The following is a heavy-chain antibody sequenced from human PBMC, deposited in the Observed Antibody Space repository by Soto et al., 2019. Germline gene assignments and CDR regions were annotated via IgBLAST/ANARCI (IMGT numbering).Heavy chain of an antibody. V-gene: IGHV3-23*01. CDR2: IDSSGGTT. J-gene: IGHJ4*02. Sequence: HLLESGGGLAQLGGSLRLSCAASGFTFSTYAMSWVRQAPGKGLAWVSTIDSSGGTTYYADSVKGRFFISRDNSKNILYLDVTSLGAEEAAVYYCAKDVPASGWLIGYWGQGTLVTVSS. CDR1: GFTFSTYA. CDR3: AKDVPASGWLIGY. D-gene: IGHD6-19*01.